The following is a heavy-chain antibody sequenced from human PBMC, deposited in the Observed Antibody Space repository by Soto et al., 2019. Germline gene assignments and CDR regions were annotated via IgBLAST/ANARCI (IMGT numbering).Heavy chain of an antibody. J-gene: IGHJ4*02. CDR3: ASGAAFYYDTSRY. Sequence: PGGSLRLSCVASGFTFSNYAMNWVRQAPGKGLEWVAVISYDGSSQYYADSVKGRFTISRDTSKSTLYLQMTSLRPEDTAVYYCASGAAFYYDTSRYWGQGTLVTVSS. CDR1: GFTFSNYA. CDR2: ISYDGSSQ. V-gene: IGHV3-30-3*01. D-gene: IGHD3-22*01.